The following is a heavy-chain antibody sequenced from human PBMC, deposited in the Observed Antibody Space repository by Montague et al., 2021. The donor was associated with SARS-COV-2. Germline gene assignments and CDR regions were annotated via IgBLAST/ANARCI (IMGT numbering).Heavy chain of an antibody. CDR1: GVSINNNNYY. CDR2: IYYSGST. J-gene: IGHJ4*01. D-gene: IGHD3-10*01. CDR3: ARHLFSVSDSGTLGYFDY. V-gene: IGHV4-39*01. Sequence: SETLSLTCDVSGVSINNNNYYWGWIRQPPGKGLEWIGTIYYSGSTYYNPSLKSRVTISVDTSKNQFSLRVRSVTAADTAVYYCARHLFSVSDSGTLGYFDYWGHGTLVAVSS.